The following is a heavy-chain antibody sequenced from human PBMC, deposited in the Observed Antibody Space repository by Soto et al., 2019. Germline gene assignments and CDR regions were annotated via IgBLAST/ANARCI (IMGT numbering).Heavy chain of an antibody. Sequence: PGGSLRLSCAASGFTFSSYSMNWVRQAPGKGLEWVSYISSSSSTIYYADSVKGRFTISRHNAKNTLYLQMNSLRTEDTAVYYCASIAAATRRAFDIWGQGTMVTVSS. D-gene: IGHD6-25*01. CDR2: ISSSSSTI. CDR3: ASIAAATRRAFDI. V-gene: IGHV3-48*01. CDR1: GFTFSSYS. J-gene: IGHJ3*02.